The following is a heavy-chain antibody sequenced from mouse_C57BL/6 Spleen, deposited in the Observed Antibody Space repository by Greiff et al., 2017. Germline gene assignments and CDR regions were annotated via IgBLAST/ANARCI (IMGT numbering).Heavy chain of an antibody. V-gene: IGHV1-82*01. Sequence: QVQLQQSGPELVKPGASVKISCKASGYAFRSSWMNWVKQRPGTGLEWIGRTYPGDGDTNYNGKFKGKATLTADKSSSTAYMQLSSLTSEDSAVYFCARELTGRGGFDYWGQGTTLTVSA. CDR3: ARELTGRGGFDY. CDR1: GYAFRSSW. CDR2: TYPGDGDT. J-gene: IGHJ2*01. D-gene: IGHD4-1*01.